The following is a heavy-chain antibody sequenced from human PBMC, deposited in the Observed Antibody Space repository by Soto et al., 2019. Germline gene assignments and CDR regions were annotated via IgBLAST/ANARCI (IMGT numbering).Heavy chain of an antibody. CDR1: GGSISSSSW. CDR3: ASVGSWIKAIDY. D-gene: IGHD2-15*01. CDR2: IYHSGST. V-gene: IGHV4-4*02. Sequence: PSETLSLTCAVSGGSISSSSWWSWVRQPPGKGLEWIGEIYHSGSTNYNPSLKSRVTISVDKSKNQFSLKLSSVTAADTAVYYCASVGSWIKAIDYWGQGTLVTSPQ. J-gene: IGHJ4*02.